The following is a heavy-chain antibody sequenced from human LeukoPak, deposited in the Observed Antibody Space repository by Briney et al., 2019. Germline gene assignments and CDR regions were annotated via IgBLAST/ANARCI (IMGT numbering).Heavy chain of an antibody. CDR2: IYSGGGT. CDR1: GFTVSSNY. Sequence: GGSLRLSCAASGFTVSSNYMSWVRQAPRKGLEWVSVIYSGGGTYYADSVKGRFTISRDNSKNTLYLQMNSLRAEDTAVYYCARGSSKASLGYDYWGQGTLVTVSS. V-gene: IGHV3-66*01. CDR3: ARGSSKASLGYDY. D-gene: IGHD3-16*01. J-gene: IGHJ4*02.